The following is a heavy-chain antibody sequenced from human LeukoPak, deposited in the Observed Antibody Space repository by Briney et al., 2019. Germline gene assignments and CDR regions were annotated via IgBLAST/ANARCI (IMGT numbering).Heavy chain of an antibody. V-gene: IGHV3-53*01. Sequence: GGSLRLSCAVSGFTVSSNYMSWVRQAPGKGLEWVSVIYSGGSTYYADSVKGRFTISRDNSKNTLYLQMNSLRAEDTAVYYCARDRSSYEYYFDSWGQGTLVTVSS. CDR1: GFTVSSNY. CDR2: IYSGGST. J-gene: IGHJ4*02. CDR3: ARDRSSYEYYFDS. D-gene: IGHD5-12*01.